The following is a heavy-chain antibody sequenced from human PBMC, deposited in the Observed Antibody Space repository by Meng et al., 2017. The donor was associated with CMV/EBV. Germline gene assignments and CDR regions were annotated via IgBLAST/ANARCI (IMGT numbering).Heavy chain of an antibody. J-gene: IGHJ4*02. CDR1: GFTFSSYD. V-gene: IGHV3-23*03. CDR3: ARWIVATPECGFDY. CDR2: ICSGGSST. Sequence: GESLKISCAASGFTFSSYDMSWVRQAPGKGLEWVSVICSGGSSTYYADSVKGRFTISRDNSKNTLYLQMNSLRAEDTAVYYCARWIVATPECGFDYWGQGTLVTVSS. D-gene: IGHD5-12*01.